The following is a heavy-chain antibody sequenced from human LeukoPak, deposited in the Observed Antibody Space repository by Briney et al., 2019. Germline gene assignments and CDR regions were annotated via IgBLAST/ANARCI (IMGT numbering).Heavy chain of an antibody. CDR3: ARVSRYCSSTSCPWYFDY. J-gene: IGHJ4*02. Sequence: ASVKVPCKASEYTFTGYYMHWVRQAPGQGLEWMGWINPNSGGTNYAQKFQGRVTMTRDTSISTAYMELSRLRSDDTAVYYCARVSRYCSSTSCPWYFDYWGQGTLVTVSS. CDR2: INPNSGGT. CDR1: EYTFTGYY. V-gene: IGHV1-2*02. D-gene: IGHD2-2*01.